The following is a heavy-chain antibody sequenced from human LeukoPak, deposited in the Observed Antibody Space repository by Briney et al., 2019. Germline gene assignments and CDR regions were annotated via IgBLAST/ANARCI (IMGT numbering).Heavy chain of an antibody. V-gene: IGHV3-7*03. CDR2: IKQDGSET. CDR1: GFIFSGYW. J-gene: IGHJ4*02. Sequence: PGGSLRLSCAASGFIFSGYWMSWVRQAPGKGLEWVANIKQDGSETYYVDSVKGRFTISRDNAKNSLYLQMNSPRGEDTAVYYCAREDVITTTEDYWGQGTLVTVSS. CDR3: AREDVITTTEDY. D-gene: IGHD4/OR15-4a*01.